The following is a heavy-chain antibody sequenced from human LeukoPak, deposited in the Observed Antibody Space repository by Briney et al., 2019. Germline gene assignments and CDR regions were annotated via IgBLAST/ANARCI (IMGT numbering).Heavy chain of an antibody. V-gene: IGHV4-59*01. CDR2: IYYSGST. CDR3: ARVGGSYDYEGHFDY. D-gene: IGHD5-12*01. J-gene: IGHJ4*02. Sequence: SETLSLTCTVSGGSISSYYWSWIRQPPGKGLEWIGYIYYSGSTNYNPSLKSRVTISVDTSKNQFSLKLSSVTAADTAVHYCARVGGSYDYEGHFDYWGQGTLVTVSS. CDR1: GGSISSYY.